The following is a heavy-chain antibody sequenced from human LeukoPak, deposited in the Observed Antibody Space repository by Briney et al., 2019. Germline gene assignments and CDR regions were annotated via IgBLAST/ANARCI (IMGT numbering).Heavy chain of an antibody. CDR1: GFTFSAFT. CDR3: AREQTTVTYYFDY. Sequence: PGGSLRLSCAASGFTFSAFTMNWVRQAPGKGLEWVSSISSGSSYIDYADSVKGRFTISRDNAKNSLYLQVSSLRAEDTAIYYCAREQTTVTYYFDYWGQGTLVTVSS. D-gene: IGHD4-11*01. CDR2: ISSGSSYI. J-gene: IGHJ4*02. V-gene: IGHV3-21*01.